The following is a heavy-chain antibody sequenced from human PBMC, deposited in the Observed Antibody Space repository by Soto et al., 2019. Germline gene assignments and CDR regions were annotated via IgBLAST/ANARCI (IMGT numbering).Heavy chain of an antibody. CDR3: ARGEDSSSTGYYYYYGMDV. CDR2: IYYSGST. CDR1: GGSISSYY. D-gene: IGHD6-6*01. J-gene: IGHJ6*02. V-gene: IGHV4-59*01. Sequence: SETLSLTCTVSGGSISSYYWSWIRQPAGKGLEWIGYIYYSGSTNYNPSLKSRVTISVDTSKNQFSLKLSSVTAADTAVYYCARGEDSSSTGYYYYYGMDVWGQGTTVTVSS.